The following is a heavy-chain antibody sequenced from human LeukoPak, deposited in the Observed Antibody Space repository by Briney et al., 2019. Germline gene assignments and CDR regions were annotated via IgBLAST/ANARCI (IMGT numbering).Heavy chain of an antibody. CDR1: GFTFSSYS. J-gene: IGHJ1*01. CDR3: ARDGFLPWLGESSYFQH. V-gene: IGHV3-21*01. D-gene: IGHD3-10*01. CDR2: ISSSSSYI. Sequence: GGSLRLSCAASGFTFSSYSMNWVRQSPGKGLEWVSSISSSSSYIYYADSVTGRFTISRDNAKNSLYLQMNSLRAEDTAVYYCARDGFLPWLGESSYFQHWGQGTLVTVSS.